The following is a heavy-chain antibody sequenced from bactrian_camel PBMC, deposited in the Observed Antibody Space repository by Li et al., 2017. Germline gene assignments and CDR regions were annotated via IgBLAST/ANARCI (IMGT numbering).Heavy chain of an antibody. D-gene: IGHD6*01. CDR1: GDTANINC. V-gene: IGHV3S53*01. CDR2: IHPTGNT. Sequence: HVQLVESGGGSVQAEGSMSLSCAAAGDTANINCMGWFRQAPGREREDIAGIHPTGNTYYADSVSSRFTVSQDSDKKTVSLEMSHLKVEDSAKYICAAGSIWGDVITGPRCNYKHWGQGTQVTVS. CDR3: AAGSIWGDVITGPRCNYKH. J-gene: IGHJ4*01.